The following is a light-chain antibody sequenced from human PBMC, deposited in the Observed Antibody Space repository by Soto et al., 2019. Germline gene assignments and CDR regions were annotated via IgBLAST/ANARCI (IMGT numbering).Light chain of an antibody. CDR1: RCDIGNYNF. CDR3: CSYTGDHPRLYV. CDR2: DVG. V-gene: IGLV2-14*03. Sequence: QSVLAQPASVSGSPGQSITISCTGTRCDIGNYNFVSWYQHHPGKAPKLIIYDVGSRPSGVSNRFSGSKSGNTASLAISGLQAEDEADYYCCSYTGDHPRLYVFGTGTKVTVL. J-gene: IGLJ1*01.